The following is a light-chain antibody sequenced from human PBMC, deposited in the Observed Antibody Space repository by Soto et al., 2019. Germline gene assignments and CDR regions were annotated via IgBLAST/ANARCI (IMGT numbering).Light chain of an antibody. V-gene: IGKV3-11*01. Sequence: DIVLTQFTATLSLSPGETATLSCRASQSIMKNLVWYKQKPCQAPRLLIYGASTRAYGIPPRFSGAGFGTDFTLTISSLEPGDFAVYSCQQRSYCPITFGQGTRLVIK. J-gene: IGKJ5*01. CDR1: QSIMKN. CDR3: QQRSYCPIT. CDR2: GAS.